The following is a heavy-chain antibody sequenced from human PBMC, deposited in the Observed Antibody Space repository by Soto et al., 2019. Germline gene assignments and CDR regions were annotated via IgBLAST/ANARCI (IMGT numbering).Heavy chain of an antibody. CDR3: AKDIGGIVVVTPNSYFDY. Sequence: GGSLRLSCAASGFTFDDYTMHWVRQAPGKGLEWVSLISWDGGSTYYADSVKGRFTISRDNSKNSLYLQMNSLRTEDTALYYCAKDIGGIVVVTPNSYFDYWGQGTLVTVSS. J-gene: IGHJ4*02. V-gene: IGHV3-43*01. CDR1: GFTFDDYT. CDR2: ISWDGGST. D-gene: IGHD3-22*01.